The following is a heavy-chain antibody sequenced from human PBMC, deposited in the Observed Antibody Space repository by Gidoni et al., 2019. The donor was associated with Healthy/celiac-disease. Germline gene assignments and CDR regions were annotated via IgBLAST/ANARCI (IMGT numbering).Heavy chain of an antibody. CDR2: IYYSGST. CDR1: FGSITSRLYY. Sequence: QLLLQDSGPCLVKPSETLSLTFTVSFGSITSRLYYFGWIRQPPGKGLEWIGSIYYSGSTYYNPYLKSRVNISVDTAKNQFYQKMSTVNAEDKDVYYCASHLDDAAFIAADGTDAFDIWGQGTMVTVSS. CDR3: ASHLDDAAFIAADGTDAFDI. D-gene: IGHD6-13*01. V-gene: IGHV4-39*01. J-gene: IGHJ3*02.